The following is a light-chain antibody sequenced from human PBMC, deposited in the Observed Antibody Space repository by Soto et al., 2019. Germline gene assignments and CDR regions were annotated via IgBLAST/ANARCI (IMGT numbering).Light chain of an antibody. J-gene: IGKJ4*01. V-gene: IGKV1-27*01. CDR3: LKYTSVPLS. Sequence: DIQMTQSPSSLSASVGDRVTITCRASEGIGNHLDWYQQKPGRVPKLLIFVASTLKSEVPSRFSGSGSGTDFTFTISSLQPEDFATYFCLKYTSVPLSFGGGTKVEMK. CDR1: EGIGNH. CDR2: VAS.